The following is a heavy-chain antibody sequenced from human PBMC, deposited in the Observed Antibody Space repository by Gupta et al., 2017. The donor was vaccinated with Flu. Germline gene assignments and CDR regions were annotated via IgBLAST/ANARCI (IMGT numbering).Heavy chain of an antibody. Sequence: EVQLLESGGGLVQRGGSLSLSCAASGFSFRNYAMSWVRQAPGKGLEWVSVISGSGGNSHYADPVKGRFTISRDNSRNTIYLQMNSLGAEDTALYFCAKDSHFDSTGYYYFDDWGQGTLVTVSS. D-gene: IGHD3-22*01. CDR1: GFSFRNYA. CDR3: AKDSHFDSTGYYYFDD. V-gene: IGHV3-23*01. CDR2: ISGSGGNS. J-gene: IGHJ4*02.